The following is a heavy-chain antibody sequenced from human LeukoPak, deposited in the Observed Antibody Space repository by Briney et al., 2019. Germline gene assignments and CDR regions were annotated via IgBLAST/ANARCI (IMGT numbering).Heavy chain of an antibody. CDR2: IWYDGSNK. V-gene: IGHV3-33*01. D-gene: IGHD6-13*01. Sequence: PGRSLRLSCVASGFTFRNFGMQWVRQAPGKGLEGVAVIWYDGSNKFYADSVKGRFTISRDNSKNTLYLQMNSLRAEDTAVYYCARDRAAADLDYWGQGTLVTVSS. CDR1: GFTFRNFG. J-gene: IGHJ4*02. CDR3: ARDRAAADLDY.